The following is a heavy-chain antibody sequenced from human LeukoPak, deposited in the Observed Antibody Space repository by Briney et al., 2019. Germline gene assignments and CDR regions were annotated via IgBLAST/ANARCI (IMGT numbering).Heavy chain of an antibody. CDR3: ARGEDHGSGTVHFEY. CDR1: GGSISSSNW. V-gene: IGHV4-4*02. D-gene: IGHD3-10*01. J-gene: IGHJ4*02. Sequence: PSETLSLTCAVSGGSISSSNWWSWVRQPPGKGLEWIGEIYHGGSTNFNPSLKSRVTMSVDKSKNQFSLNLSSVTAADTAVYYCARGEDHGSGTVHFEYWGRGTLVTVSS. CDR2: IYHGGST.